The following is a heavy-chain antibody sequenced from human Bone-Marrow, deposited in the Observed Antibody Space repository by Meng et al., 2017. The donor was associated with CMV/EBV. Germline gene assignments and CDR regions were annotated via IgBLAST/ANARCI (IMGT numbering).Heavy chain of an antibody. CDR1: GGTFSSYA. Sequence: SVKVPCKASGGTFSSYAISWVRQAPGQGLEWMGGIIPIFGTANYAQKFQGRVTITTDESTSTAYMELSSLRSEDTAVYYCARRAMVYYYYGMDVWGQGTTVTVSS. D-gene: IGHD5-18*01. CDR3: ARRAMVYYYYGMDV. J-gene: IGHJ6*02. V-gene: IGHV1-69*05. CDR2: IIPIFGTA.